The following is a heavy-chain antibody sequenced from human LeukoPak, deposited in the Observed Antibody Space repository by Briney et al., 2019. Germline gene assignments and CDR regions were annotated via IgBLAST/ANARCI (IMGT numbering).Heavy chain of an antibody. CDR2: IHYSGAT. CDR1: GGSISTYY. Sequence: SETLSLTCTVSGGSISTYYWSWIRQPPGRGLEWIGYIHYSGATSYNPSLNSRVTVSVDTSKNQLSLKLNSVTAADTAVYYCAREYSAFEIWGPGTMVTVSS. CDR3: AREYSAFEI. D-gene: IGHD1-1*01. J-gene: IGHJ3*02. V-gene: IGHV4-59*01.